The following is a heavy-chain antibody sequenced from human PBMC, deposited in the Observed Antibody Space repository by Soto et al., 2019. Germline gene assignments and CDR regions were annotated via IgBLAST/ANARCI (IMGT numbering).Heavy chain of an antibody. D-gene: IGHD6-19*01. CDR2: MSGSGDII. J-gene: IGHJ5*02. CDR1: GFTFRSYA. V-gene: IGHV3-23*01. CDR3: AKDPVAGNGRWDWFDP. Sequence: EVQLLESGGGLAQPGGSLRLSCAASGFTFRSYAMSWVRQAPGMRLEWVSGMSGSGDIIFYADSVKGRFSISRDNSKNTLYLQMNSMRAEDTAVSYCAKDPVAGNGRWDWFDPWGQGTLVTVSS.